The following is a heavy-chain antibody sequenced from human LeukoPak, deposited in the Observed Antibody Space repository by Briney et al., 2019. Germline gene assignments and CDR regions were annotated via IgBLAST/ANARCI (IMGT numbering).Heavy chain of an antibody. CDR1: GGSFSDYS. J-gene: IGHJ3*02. CDR3: ARELSTVVRGITWPDAFDI. CDR2: INHSGTT. D-gene: IGHD3-10*01. Sequence: SETLSLTCAVYGGSFSDYSYSWIRQPPGKGLEWIGEINHSGTTTYNPSLKSRVTISVVTSENQFSLRLSSVTAADTGVYYCARELSTVVRGITWPDAFDIWSRGTMVTVSS. V-gene: IGHV4-34*01.